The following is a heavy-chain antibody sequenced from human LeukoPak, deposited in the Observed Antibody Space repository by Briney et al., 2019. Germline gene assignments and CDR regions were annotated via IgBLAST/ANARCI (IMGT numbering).Heavy chain of an antibody. Sequence: SETLSLTCTVSGGSISSYYWSWIRQPPGKGLEWIGYIYYSGSTNYNPSLKSRVTISVDTSKNQFSLKLSSVTAADTAVYYCARVGRYDSSGYYYRGGYYYYYYMDVWGKGTTVTISS. CDR1: GGSISSYY. D-gene: IGHD3-22*01. CDR3: ARVGRYDSSGYYYRGGYYYYYYMDV. J-gene: IGHJ6*03. V-gene: IGHV4-59*01. CDR2: IYYSGST.